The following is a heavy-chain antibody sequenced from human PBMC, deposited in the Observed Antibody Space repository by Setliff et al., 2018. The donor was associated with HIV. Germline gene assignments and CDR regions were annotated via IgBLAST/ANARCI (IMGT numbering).Heavy chain of an antibody. D-gene: IGHD5-18*01. CDR3: ARDSGGYNYGFAVGSFDY. CDR2: VYYTGST. CDR1: SDSIRFYY. Sequence: PSETLSLTCTVSSDSIRFYYWTWIRQPPGKGLEWIGNVYYTGSTNDNPSLKSRITISIDTSKSQFSLKLTSVAAADTAVYYCARDSGGYNYGFAVGSFDYWGQGALVTVSS. J-gene: IGHJ4*02. V-gene: IGHV4-59*01.